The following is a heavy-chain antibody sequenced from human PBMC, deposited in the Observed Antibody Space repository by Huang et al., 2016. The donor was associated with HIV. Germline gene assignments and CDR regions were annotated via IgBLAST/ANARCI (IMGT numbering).Heavy chain of an antibody. CDR2: IKHSEGT. V-gene: IGHV4-34*01. CDR3: ARGQGGYYYYYMDV. J-gene: IGHJ6*03. CDR1: GGSFSGYY. Sequence: QVQLQQWGAGLLRPSETLSLPCAVYGGSFSGYYGTWIRQPPGKGREWIGEIKHSEGTNYNPSLKGRVTISVDTSRNQFSLTVTSVTAADTAVYYCARGQGGYYYYYMDVWGKGTTVTVSS.